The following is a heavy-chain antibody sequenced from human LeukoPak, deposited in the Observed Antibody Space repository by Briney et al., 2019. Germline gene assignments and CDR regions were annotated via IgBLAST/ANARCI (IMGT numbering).Heavy chain of an antibody. D-gene: IGHD3-3*01. CDR3: ARARDYDSYYFFDY. CDR1: EFTFTTYR. CDR2: ISSSSTYI. Sequence: GGSLRLSCAASEFTFTTYRMDWVRQAPGKGLEWVSSISSSSTYIYYADSVKGRFAISRDNAKSSLFLQMNSLRAEDTAVYFCARARDYDSYYFFDYWGQGTLVTVSS. J-gene: IGHJ4*02. V-gene: IGHV3-21*01.